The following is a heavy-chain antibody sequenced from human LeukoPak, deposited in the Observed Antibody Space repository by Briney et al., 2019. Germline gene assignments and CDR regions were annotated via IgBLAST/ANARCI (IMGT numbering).Heavy chain of an antibody. V-gene: IGHV4-4*02. CDR2: ISLSGRT. CDR1: GGSISNTNW. D-gene: IGHD3-9*01. J-gene: IGHJ4*02. CDR3: ARRPVDISLNYFDY. Sequence: SETLSLTCGVSGGSISNTNWWSWVRQPPGQGLEWIGEISLSGRTNYNPSLKSRVTVSLDKSKNQFSLKLNSVTAADTAVYYCARRPVDISLNYFDYWGQGTLVTVSS.